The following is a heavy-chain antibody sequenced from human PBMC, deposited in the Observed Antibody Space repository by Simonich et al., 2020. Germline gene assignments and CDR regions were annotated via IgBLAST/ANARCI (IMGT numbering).Heavy chain of an antibody. Sequence: EVQLVESGGGLVQPGGSLRLSCAASGFTFSSYWMSWVRQAPGKGLEWVANIKQNGSEKYYVDSVKGRLTISRDNAKNSLYLQMNSLRAEDTAVYYCARDREVYGSGSYYNYWGQGTLVTVSS. V-gene: IGHV3-7*01. D-gene: IGHD3-10*01. CDR3: ARDREVYGSGSYYNY. CDR1: GFTFSSYW. J-gene: IGHJ4*02. CDR2: IKQNGSEK.